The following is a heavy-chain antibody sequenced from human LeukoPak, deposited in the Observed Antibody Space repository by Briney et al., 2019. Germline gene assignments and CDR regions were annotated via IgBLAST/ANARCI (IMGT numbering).Heavy chain of an antibody. D-gene: IGHD6-6*01. CDR3: VRRDIYTTSSWGAFDI. Sequence: PGGSLRLSCAASGFTFSSYGMSWVRQAPGKGLEWVSAISGSGGSTYYADSVKGRFTIPRDNSNNMVYLQMDSLRTDDTALYYCVRRDIYTTSSWGAFDIWGQGTLVTVSS. J-gene: IGHJ3*02. CDR2: ISGSGGST. CDR1: GFTFSSYG. V-gene: IGHV3-23*01.